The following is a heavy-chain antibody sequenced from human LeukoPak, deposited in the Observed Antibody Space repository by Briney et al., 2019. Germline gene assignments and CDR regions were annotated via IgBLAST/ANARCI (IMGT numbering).Heavy chain of an antibody. J-gene: IGHJ5*02. D-gene: IGHD3-22*01. V-gene: IGHV4-4*09. CDR3: ARTTYYYDSSGYNWFDP. CDR1: GGSISSYY. CDR2: IYTSGGT. Sequence: SETLSLTCTVSGGSISSYYWSWIRQPPGKGLEWIGYIYTSGGTNYNPSLKSRATISVDTSKNQFSLKLSSVTAADTAVYYCARTTYYYDSSGYNWFDPWGQGTLVTVSS.